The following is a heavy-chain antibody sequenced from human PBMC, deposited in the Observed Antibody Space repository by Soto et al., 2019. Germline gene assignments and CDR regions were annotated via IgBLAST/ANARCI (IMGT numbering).Heavy chain of an antibody. J-gene: IGHJ4*02. CDR2: IYHSGST. D-gene: IGHD6-6*01. V-gene: IGHV4-4*02. Sequence: SETLSLTCAVSSGSIISSNWWSWVRQPPGKGLEWIGEIYHSGSTNYNPSLKSRVTVSVDKSKNQFSLKLSSVTAADTAVYYCARTSPGRRDYFDYWGQGTLVTVSS. CDR3: ARTSPGRRDYFDY. CDR1: SGSIISSNW.